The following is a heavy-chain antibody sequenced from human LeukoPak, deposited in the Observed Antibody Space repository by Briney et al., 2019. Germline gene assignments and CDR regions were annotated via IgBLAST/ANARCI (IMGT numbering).Heavy chain of an antibody. CDR2: IYYSGST. CDR1: GGSISSSSYY. D-gene: IGHD5-24*01. V-gene: IGHV4-61*03. J-gene: IGHJ3*02. Sequence: SETLSLTCTVSGGSISSSSYYWSWIRQPPGKGLEWIGYIYYSGSTNYNPSLKSRVTISVDTSKNHFSLKLSSVTAADTAVYYCATSVEMATIGYAFDIWGQGTMVTVSS. CDR3: ATSVEMATIGYAFDI.